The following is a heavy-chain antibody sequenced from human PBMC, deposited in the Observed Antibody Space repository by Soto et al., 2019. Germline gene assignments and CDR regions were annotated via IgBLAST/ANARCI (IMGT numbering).Heavy chain of an antibody. V-gene: IGHV3-23*01. CDR1: GFTFSSYA. D-gene: IGHD4-17*01. CDR2: ISGSGGST. J-gene: IGHJ4*02. Sequence: GGSLRLSCAASGFTFSSYAMSWVRQAPGKGLEWVSAISGSGGSTYYADSVKGRFTISRDNSKNTLYLQMNSLRAEDTAVYYCAKDLPAPLDYGEGPTDYWGQGTLVTVSS. CDR3: AKDLPAPLDYGEGPTDY.